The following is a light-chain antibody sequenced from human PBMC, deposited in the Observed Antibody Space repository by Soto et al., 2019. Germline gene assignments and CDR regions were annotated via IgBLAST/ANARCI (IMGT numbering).Light chain of an antibody. J-gene: IGLJ2*01. Sequence: QSVLTQPPSVSAAPGQKVTISCSGSNSNIGNNYVSWYQQLQGTAPKLLIYDNNKRPSGIPDRFSGSKSGTSATLGITGLQTGDEADYYCGAWDDSLSAVFGGGTKVTVL. CDR3: GAWDDSLSAV. CDR2: DNN. CDR1: NSNIGNNY. V-gene: IGLV1-51*01.